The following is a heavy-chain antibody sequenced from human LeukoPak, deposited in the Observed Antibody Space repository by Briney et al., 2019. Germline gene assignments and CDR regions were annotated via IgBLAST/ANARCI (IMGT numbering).Heavy chain of an antibody. CDR3: ATHVKDDYYYYMDV. CDR2: ISSSGSTI. V-gene: IGHV3-11*04. Sequence: GGSLRLSCAASGFTFSDYYMSWIRQAPGKGLEWVSYISSSGSTIYYADSVKGRFTISRDNAKNSLYLQMNSLRAEDTAVYYCATHVKDDYYYYMDVWGKGTTVTVSS. J-gene: IGHJ6*03. CDR1: GFTFSDYY.